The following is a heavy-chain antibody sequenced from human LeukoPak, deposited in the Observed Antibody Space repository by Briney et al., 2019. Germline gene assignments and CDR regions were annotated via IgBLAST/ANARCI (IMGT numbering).Heavy chain of an antibody. CDR3: ARRTGGNYEPNWFDP. V-gene: IGHV4-59*12. J-gene: IGHJ5*02. Sequence: SETLSLTCTLSGGSISSDYWTWIRQSPEKGLEWIGYMFYTGSTHFSPSFKSRATISADTSKKKFSLRLTSVTAADTAIYYCARRTGGNYEPNWFDPWGQGTLVSVSS. CDR1: GGSISSDY. CDR2: MFYTGST. D-gene: IGHD1-26*01.